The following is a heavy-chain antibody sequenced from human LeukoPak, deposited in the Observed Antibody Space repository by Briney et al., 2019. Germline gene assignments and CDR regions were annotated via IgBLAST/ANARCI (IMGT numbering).Heavy chain of an antibody. J-gene: IGHJ5*02. CDR2: INHSGST. Sequence: PGGSLRLSCAASGFTFSNYWMDWVRQSPGKGLEWIGEINHSGSTNYNPSLKSRVTISVGTSKNQFSLKLSSVTAADTAVYYCARVRSGPAPWGQGTLVTVSS. CDR3: ARVRSGPAP. V-gene: IGHV4-34*01. D-gene: IGHD6-19*01. CDR1: GFTFSNYW.